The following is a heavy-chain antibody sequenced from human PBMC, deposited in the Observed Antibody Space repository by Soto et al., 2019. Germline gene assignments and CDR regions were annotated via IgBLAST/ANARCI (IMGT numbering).Heavy chain of an antibody. V-gene: IGHV4-59*01. CDR1: GGSIISYY. J-gene: IGHJ6*03. D-gene: IGHD5-12*01. CDR3: ARDSSGYSGYDLVYYYYYMDV. Sequence: PSETLSLTCTVSGGSIISYYWSWILQPPGKGLEWIGYIYYSGSTNYNPSLKSRVTISVDTSKNQFSLKLSSVTAADTAVYYCARDSSGYSGYDLVYYYYYMDVWGKGTTVTVSS. CDR2: IYYSGST.